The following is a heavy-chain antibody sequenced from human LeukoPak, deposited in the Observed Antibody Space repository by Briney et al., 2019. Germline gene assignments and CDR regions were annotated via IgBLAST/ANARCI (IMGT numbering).Heavy chain of an antibody. CDR2: IKSKTDGGTT. Sequence: GGSLRLSCAASGFTFSNAWMSWVRQAPGKGLEWVGRIKSKTDGGTTDYAAPVKGRFTISRDDSKNTLYLQMNSLRAEDTAVYYCAKAGGSGDYFDYWGQGTLVTVSS. D-gene: IGHD2-15*01. J-gene: IGHJ4*02. CDR3: AKAGGSGDYFDY. V-gene: IGHV3-15*01. CDR1: GFTFSNAW.